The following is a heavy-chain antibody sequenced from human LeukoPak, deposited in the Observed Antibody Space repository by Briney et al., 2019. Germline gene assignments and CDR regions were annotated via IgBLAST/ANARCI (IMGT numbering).Heavy chain of an antibody. CDR2: ISGSGGST. CDR1: GFTFSSYA. Sequence: GGSLRLSCAASGFTFSSYAMSWVRQAPGKGLEWVSAISGSGGSTYYADSVKGRFTISRDNSKNTLYLQMNSLKSEDTAVYYCTTDRPFTGGGVITSWGQGTLATVSS. CDR3: TTDRPFTGGGVITS. V-gene: IGHV3-23*01. J-gene: IGHJ5*02. D-gene: IGHD3-16*02.